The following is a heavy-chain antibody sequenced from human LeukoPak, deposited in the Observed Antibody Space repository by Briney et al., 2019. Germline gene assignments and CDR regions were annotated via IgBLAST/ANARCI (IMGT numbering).Heavy chain of an antibody. V-gene: IGHV3-23*01. J-gene: IGHJ4*02. CDR2: ISGSGGST. Sequence: PGGSLRLSCAASGFTFSSYAMSWVRQAPGKGLERVSAISGSGGSTYYADSVKGRFTISRDNSKNTLYLQMNSLRAEDTAVYYCAKVTLKGRYFDWLSNRPYTATMYYFDYWGQGTLVTVSS. CDR1: GFTFSSYA. D-gene: IGHD3-9*01. CDR3: AKVTLKGRYFDWLSNRPYTATMYYFDY.